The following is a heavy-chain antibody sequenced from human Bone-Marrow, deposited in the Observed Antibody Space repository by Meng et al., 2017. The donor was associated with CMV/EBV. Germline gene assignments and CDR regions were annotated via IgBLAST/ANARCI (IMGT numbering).Heavy chain of an antibody. CDR2: ISSSSSTI. J-gene: IGHJ4*02. CDR1: GFTFSSYS. D-gene: IGHD6-13*01. CDR3: ARGVYQAAAGSSGFDY. Sequence: GESLKISCAASGFTFSSYSMNWVRQAPGKGLEWVSYISSSSSTIYYADSVKGRFTISRDNAKNSLYLQMNSLRAEDTAVYYCARGVYQAAAGSSGFDYWGQGTRVTGYS. V-gene: IGHV3-48*04.